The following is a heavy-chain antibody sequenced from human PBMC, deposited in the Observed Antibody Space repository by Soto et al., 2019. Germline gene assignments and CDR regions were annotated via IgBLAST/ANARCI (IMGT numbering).Heavy chain of an antibody. CDR1: GGTFSSND. Sequence: QVQLVQSGAELKKPGSSVKVSCKASGGTFSSNDISWVRQAPGQRLEWMGGIIPIFGTANYAQKFQGRVTITADKSTSTAYMELSNLRSEDTALYYCTFGTMTTAYWGQGTRVTVSS. V-gene: IGHV1-69*06. D-gene: IGHD4-17*01. J-gene: IGHJ4*02. CDR2: IIPIFGTA. CDR3: TFGTMTTAY.